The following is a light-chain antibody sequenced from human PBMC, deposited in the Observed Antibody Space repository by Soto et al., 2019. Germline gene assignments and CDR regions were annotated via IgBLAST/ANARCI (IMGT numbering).Light chain of an antibody. CDR1: SSDVGGYNY. CDR3: SLYTSSSTPDV. J-gene: IGLJ1*01. CDR2: DVS. V-gene: IGLV2-14*01. Sequence: QSALTQPASVSGSPGQSITISCTGTSSDVGGYNYVSWYQQHPGKAPKLMIYDVSNRPSGVSNRFSGSKSGNTASLTISGLQAEDEADYYCSLYTSSSTPDVFATATKVTVL.